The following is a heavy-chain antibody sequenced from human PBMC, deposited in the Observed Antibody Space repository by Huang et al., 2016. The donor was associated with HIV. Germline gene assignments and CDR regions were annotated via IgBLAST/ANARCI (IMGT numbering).Heavy chain of an antibody. V-gene: IGHV3-23*01. Sequence: EVQLLESGGGLVQPGGSLRLSCAASGFTFSSYAMSWVRQAPGKGLEWVSAISGRGGSTYYADSWKGRFTISRDNSKNTLYLQMNSLRAEDTAVYYCAKSGYCSGGSCYLEGFDPWGQGTLVTVSS. CDR3: AKSGYCSGGSCYLEGFDP. D-gene: IGHD2-15*01. J-gene: IGHJ5*02. CDR2: ISGRGGST. CDR1: GFTFSSYA.